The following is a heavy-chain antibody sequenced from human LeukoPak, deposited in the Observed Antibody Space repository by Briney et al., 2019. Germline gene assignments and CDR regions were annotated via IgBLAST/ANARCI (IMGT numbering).Heavy chain of an antibody. D-gene: IGHD3-3*01. CDR1: GGSFSGYY. V-gene: IGHV4-34*01. Sequence: ESSETLSLTCAVYGGSFSGYYWSWIRQPPGKGLEWIGEINHSGSTNYNPSLKSRVTISVDTSKNQFFLKLSSVTAADMAVYYCASRTRFPLRFFDYWGQGTLVTVSS. CDR2: INHSGST. CDR3: ASRTRFPLRFFDY. J-gene: IGHJ4*02.